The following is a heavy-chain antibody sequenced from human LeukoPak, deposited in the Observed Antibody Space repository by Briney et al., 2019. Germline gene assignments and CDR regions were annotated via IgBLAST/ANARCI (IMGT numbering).Heavy chain of an antibody. V-gene: IGHV3-48*04. Sequence: GGSLRLSCAASGFTFSDYSMNWVRQAPGKGLEWVSNIRSSGSGIYYADSVNGRFTISRDNAKNSLYLQMNSLRAEDTAFYYCARDLNWGFDYWGQGALVTVSS. CDR1: GFTFSDYS. CDR3: ARDLNWGFDY. CDR2: IRSSGSGI. J-gene: IGHJ4*02. D-gene: IGHD7-27*01.